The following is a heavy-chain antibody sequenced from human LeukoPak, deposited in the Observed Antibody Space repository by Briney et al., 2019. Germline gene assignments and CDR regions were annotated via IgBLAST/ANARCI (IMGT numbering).Heavy chain of an antibody. Sequence: ASVKVSCKASGYTSTGYYMHWVRQAPGQGLEWMGWINPNSGDTNYAQKFQDRVTMTRDTSISTAYMDLTRLRFDDTAVYYCARGSLRYFDYWGQGTLVTVSS. J-gene: IGHJ4*02. CDR2: INPNSGDT. D-gene: IGHD3-10*01. CDR3: ARGSLRYFDY. CDR1: GYTSTGYY. V-gene: IGHV1-2*02.